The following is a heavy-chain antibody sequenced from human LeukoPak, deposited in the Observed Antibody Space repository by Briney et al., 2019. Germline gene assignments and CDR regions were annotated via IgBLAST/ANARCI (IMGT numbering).Heavy chain of an antibody. CDR3: ARARYNWNDDAFDI. J-gene: IGHJ3*02. CDR1: GYTFTGYY. V-gene: IGHV1-2*02. Sequence: ASVKVSCKASGYTFTGYYMHWVRQAPGQGLEWMGWINPNSGGTNYAQKFQGRVTMTRDTSISTAYMELSRLRSDDTAVYYCARARYNWNDDAFDIWGQGTMVTVSS. D-gene: IGHD1-20*01. CDR2: INPNSGGT.